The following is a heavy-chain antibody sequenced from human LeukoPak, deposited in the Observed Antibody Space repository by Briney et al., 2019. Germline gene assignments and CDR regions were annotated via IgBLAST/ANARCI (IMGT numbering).Heavy chain of an antibody. CDR3: ARGPASVDYYYYGMDV. Sequence: SVKVSCKASGGTFSSYAISWVRQAPGQGLEWMGRIIPILGIANYAQKFQGRVTITADKSTSTAYMELSSLRSEDTAVYYCARGPASVDYYYYGMDVWGQGTTVTVSS. D-gene: IGHD2-2*01. CDR2: IIPILGIA. J-gene: IGHJ6*02. CDR1: GGTFSSYA. V-gene: IGHV1-69*04.